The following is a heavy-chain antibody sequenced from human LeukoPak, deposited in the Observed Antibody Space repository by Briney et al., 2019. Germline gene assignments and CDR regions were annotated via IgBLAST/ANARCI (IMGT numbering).Heavy chain of an antibody. J-gene: IGHJ4*02. D-gene: IGHD3-3*01. Sequence: GASVKVSCKASGYTFTSYDINWVRQATGQGLEWMGWMNPNSGNTGYAQKFQGRVTITRNTSISTAYMELSSLRSEDTAVYYCARGRYDFWSGYSHFDYWGQGTLVTVSS. CDR1: GYTFTSYD. CDR2: MNPNSGNT. CDR3: ARGRYDFWSGYSHFDY. V-gene: IGHV1-8*01.